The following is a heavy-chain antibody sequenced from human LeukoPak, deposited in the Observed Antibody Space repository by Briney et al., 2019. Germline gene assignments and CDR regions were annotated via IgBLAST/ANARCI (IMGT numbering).Heavy chain of an antibody. V-gene: IGHV1-69*13. J-gene: IGHJ6*02. Sequence: GASVKVYGKASGYTFTGYYLHWVRQAPGQGLEWMGGIIPIFGTANYAQKFQGRVTITADESTSTAYMELSSLRSEDTAVYYCARDPDYYDILTGSRMDVWGQGTTVTVSS. CDR3: ARDPDYYDILTGSRMDV. CDR1: GYTFTGYY. CDR2: IIPIFGTA. D-gene: IGHD3-9*01.